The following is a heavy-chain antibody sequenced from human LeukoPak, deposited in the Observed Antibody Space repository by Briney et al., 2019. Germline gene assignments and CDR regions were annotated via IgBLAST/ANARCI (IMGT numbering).Heavy chain of an antibody. J-gene: IGHJ5*02. D-gene: IGHD3-9*01. CDR3: AKDPTSVGGRHDWLLDS. CDR1: GFNFANHA. Sequence: GGSLRLSCAASGFNFANHAMSWVRQTAGKGLEWVSAISGGGDITYYADSVKGRFTISRDNSKNTLYLQMNYLRAEDTAVYYCAKDPTSVGGRHDWLLDSWGQGTLVTVSS. V-gene: IGHV3-23*01. CDR2: ISGGGDIT.